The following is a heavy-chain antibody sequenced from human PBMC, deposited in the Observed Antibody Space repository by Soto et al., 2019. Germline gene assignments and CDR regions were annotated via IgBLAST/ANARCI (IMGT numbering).Heavy chain of an antibody. CDR3: ARHLTYCSAGSCYSDFPYYGMDV. D-gene: IGHD2-15*01. V-gene: IGHV4-39*01. Sequence: SETLSLTCTVSGGSISSSSYYWGWIRQPPGKGLEWIGSIFYSGSTYYNPSLKSRVTISVDTSKNQFSLKLSSVTAADTAVYYCARHLTYCSAGSCYSDFPYYGMDVWGQGTLVTVSS. CDR2: IFYSGST. J-gene: IGHJ6*02. CDR1: GGSISSSSYY.